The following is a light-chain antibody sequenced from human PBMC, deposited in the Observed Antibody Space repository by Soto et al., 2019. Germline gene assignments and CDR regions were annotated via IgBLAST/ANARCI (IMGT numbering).Light chain of an antibody. CDR2: EVS. CDR3: SSYTTTSTQV. Sequence: QSALTQPASVSGSPGQSITLSCPGTSSDVGGYDYVSWYQHHPGKAPKLMIYEVSNRPSGISNRFSGSKSGNTASLTISGLQAEDEADYYCSSYTTTSTQVFGGGTKLTVL. CDR1: SSDVGGYDY. J-gene: IGLJ2*01. V-gene: IGLV2-14*01.